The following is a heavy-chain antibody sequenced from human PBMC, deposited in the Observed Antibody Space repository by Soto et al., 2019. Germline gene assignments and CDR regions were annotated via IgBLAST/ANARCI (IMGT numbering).Heavy chain of an antibody. CDR1: GFTFSSYA. D-gene: IGHD3-22*01. J-gene: IGHJ4*02. V-gene: IGHV3-30-3*01. Sequence: QPVGSLRLSCAASGFTFSSYAMHWVRQAPGKGLEWVAVISYDGSNKYYADSVKGRFTISRDNSKNTLYLQMNSLRAEDTAVYYCASRNHYYYDSSGPFDYWGQGTLVTVS. CDR2: ISYDGSNK. CDR3: ASRNHYYYDSSGPFDY.